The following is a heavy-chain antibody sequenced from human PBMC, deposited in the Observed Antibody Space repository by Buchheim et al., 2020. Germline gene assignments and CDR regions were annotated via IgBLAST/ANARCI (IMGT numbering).Heavy chain of an antibody. V-gene: IGHV4-34*01. CDR1: GGSFSGYY. J-gene: IGHJ4*02. CDR3: ASYKVDRAYFDY. Sequence: QVQLQQWGAGLLKPSETLSLTCAVYGGSFSGYYWSWIRQPPGKGLEWIGEINHSGSTNSNPSLKSRVPISLDTSKNQFSLTLSSVTAADTAVYYCASYKVDRAYFDYWGQGTL. D-gene: IGHD1-14*01. CDR2: INHSGST.